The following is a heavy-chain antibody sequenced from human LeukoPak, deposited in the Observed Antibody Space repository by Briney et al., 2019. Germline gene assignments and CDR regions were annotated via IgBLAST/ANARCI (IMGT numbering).Heavy chain of an antibody. CDR3: ARVGYYYDSSGYHYYYGMDD. CDR1: GYTFTSYG. J-gene: IGHJ6*02. D-gene: IGHD3-22*01. CDR2: ISAYNGNT. Sequence: ASVKASCKASGYTFTSYGISWVRQAPGQGLEWMGWISAYNGNTNYAQKLQGRVTMTTDTSTSTAYMELRSLRSDDTAVYYCARVGYYYDSSGYHYYYGMDDWGQGTTVTVSS. V-gene: IGHV1-18*01.